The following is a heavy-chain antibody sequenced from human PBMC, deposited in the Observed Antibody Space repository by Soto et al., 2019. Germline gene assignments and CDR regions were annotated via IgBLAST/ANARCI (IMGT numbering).Heavy chain of an antibody. J-gene: IGHJ2*01. CDR1: GFTFSNYA. Sequence: GGSLRLSCAASGFTFSNYAMHWVRQAPGKGLEFVSAITSQGGTTYYADSVKDRFTISRDNSKNMLYLQLGSLRGDDTAVYYCARGRGTAPPTKYWYFDLWGRGALVTVSS. CDR3: ARGRGTAPPTKYWYFDL. D-gene: IGHD3-16*01. CDR2: ITSQGGTT. V-gene: IGHV3-64*02.